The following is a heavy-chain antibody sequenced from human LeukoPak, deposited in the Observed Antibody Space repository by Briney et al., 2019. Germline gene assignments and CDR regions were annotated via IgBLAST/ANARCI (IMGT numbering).Heavy chain of an antibody. Sequence: GRSLRLFCVASGLSFGNYWMDWVPQAPGKGLEWVGNIKQDGSEKYYVASVKGRFTISRDNAKNSLYLDMNSLRVEDTAIYYCTRDFDPWGQGTLVTVSS. CDR2: IKQDGSEK. V-gene: IGHV3-7*01. J-gene: IGHJ5*02. CDR3: TRDFDP. CDR1: GLSFGNYW.